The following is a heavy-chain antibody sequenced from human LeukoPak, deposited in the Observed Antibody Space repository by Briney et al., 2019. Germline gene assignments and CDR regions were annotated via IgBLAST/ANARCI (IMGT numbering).Heavy chain of an antibody. D-gene: IGHD3-10*01. V-gene: IGHV4-31*03. J-gene: IGHJ4*02. Sequence: SETLSLTCTVSGASVGGGGYYWTWIRQFSGGGLEWIGYINYSGTTYYSPSLESRVTISFDTSKNQLSLRLNSVTAADTAAYYCARGDGFGAYDYWGQGTLVTVSS. CDR1: GASVGGGGYY. CDR3: ARGDGFGAYDY. CDR2: INYSGTT.